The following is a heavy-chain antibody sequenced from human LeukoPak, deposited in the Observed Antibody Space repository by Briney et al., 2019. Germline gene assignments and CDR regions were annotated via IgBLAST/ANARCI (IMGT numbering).Heavy chain of an antibody. CDR3: AREVAIVVVPGTTPVNYMDV. Sequence: SETLSLTCAVYGGSFSGYYWSWIRQPPGKGLEWIGEINHSGSTNYNPSLKRRVTISVDTSKNQISLKLSSVTAADTALYYCAREVAIVVVPGTTPVNYMDVWGKGTTVTISS. CDR1: GGSFSGYY. D-gene: IGHD2-2*01. CDR2: INHSGST. J-gene: IGHJ6*03. V-gene: IGHV4-34*01.